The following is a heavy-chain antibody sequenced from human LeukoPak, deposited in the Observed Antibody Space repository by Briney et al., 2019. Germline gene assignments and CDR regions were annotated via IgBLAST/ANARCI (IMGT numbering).Heavy chain of an antibody. CDR3: AREGVGYCSGGSCYGMDV. CDR1: GGSISSGGYY. D-gene: IGHD2-15*01. CDR2: IYYSGST. V-gene: IGHV4-31*03. Sequence: PSQTPSLTCTVSGGSISSGGYYWSWIRQHPGKGLEWIGYIYYSGSTYYNPSLKSRVTISVDTSKNQFSLKLSSVTAADTAVYYCAREGVGYCSGGSCYGMDVWGQGTTVTVSS. J-gene: IGHJ6*02.